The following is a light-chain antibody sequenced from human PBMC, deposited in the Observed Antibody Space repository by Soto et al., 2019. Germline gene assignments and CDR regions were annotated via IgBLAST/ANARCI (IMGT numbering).Light chain of an antibody. CDR3: QPYVSWPLT. CDR2: GAS. CDR1: QSVDSN. Sequence: EIVMTQSPGTLSVSTGEGATLSCRASQSVDSNLAWYQQKPGQAPRLLIYGASTRATGIPDRFRGSGSGTEFTLTISSLQSEDFEVYYCQPYVSWPLTFGGGTKVEIK. J-gene: IGKJ4*01. V-gene: IGKV3D-15*01.